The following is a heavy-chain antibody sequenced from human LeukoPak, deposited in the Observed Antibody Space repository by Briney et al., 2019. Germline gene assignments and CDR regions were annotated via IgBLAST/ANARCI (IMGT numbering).Heavy chain of an antibody. J-gene: IGHJ5*02. V-gene: IGHV1-46*01. D-gene: IGHD3-10*01. CDR1: GYTFTSYY. CDR2: TNPSGGST. CDR3: ARVDGSGSIGFP. Sequence: GASVKVSCRASGYTFTSYYIHWVRQAPGQGLEWMGLTNPSGGSTNYAQKFQGRVTMTRDTSTSTVYMELSSLRSEDTAVYYCARVDGSGSIGFPWGQGTLVTVSS.